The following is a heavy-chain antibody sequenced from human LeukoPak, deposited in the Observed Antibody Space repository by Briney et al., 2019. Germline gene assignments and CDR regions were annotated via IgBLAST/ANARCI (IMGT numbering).Heavy chain of an antibody. J-gene: IGHJ5*02. CDR3: ARDNSVGGIAWWFDP. CDR1: GYTFINNW. Sequence: ASVKVSCKASGYTFINNWMRWVRQAPGQGLEWVGLINPTGTRALYAQKFQGRVTLTRDMSTTTDYMELSSLTSEDTAVYYCARDNSVGGIAWWFDPWGQGTLVTVYS. V-gene: IGHV1-46*01. CDR2: INPTGTRA. D-gene: IGHD3-10*01.